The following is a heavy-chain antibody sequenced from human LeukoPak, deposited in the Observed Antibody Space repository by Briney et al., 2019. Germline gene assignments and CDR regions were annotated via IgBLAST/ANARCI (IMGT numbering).Heavy chain of an antibody. D-gene: IGHD3-22*01. CDR1: GGTFSSYA. CDR3: ARDRTPYYYDSSGYYAFDY. V-gene: IGHV1-69*04. CDR2: IIPILGIA. Sequence: SVTVSCKASGGTFSSYAISWVRQAPGQGLEWMGRIIPILGIANYAQKFQGRVAITADKSTSTAYMELSSLRSEDTAVYYCARDRTPYYYDSSGYYAFDYWGQGTLVTVSS. J-gene: IGHJ4*02.